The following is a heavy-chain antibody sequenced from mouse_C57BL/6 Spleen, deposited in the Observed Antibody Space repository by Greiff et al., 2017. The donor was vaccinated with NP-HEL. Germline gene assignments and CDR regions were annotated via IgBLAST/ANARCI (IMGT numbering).Heavy chain of an antibody. CDR3: ARSTYYYGSSYNFDY. J-gene: IGHJ2*01. CDR2: IDPSDSET. D-gene: IGHD1-1*01. V-gene: IGHV1-52*01. CDR1: GYTFTSYW. Sequence: VQLQQPGAELVRPGSSVKLSCKASGYTFTSYWMHWVKQRPIQGLEWIGNIDPSDSETHYNQKFKDKATLTVDKSSSTAYMQLSSLTSEDSAVYYCARSTYYYGSSYNFDYWGQGTTLTVSS.